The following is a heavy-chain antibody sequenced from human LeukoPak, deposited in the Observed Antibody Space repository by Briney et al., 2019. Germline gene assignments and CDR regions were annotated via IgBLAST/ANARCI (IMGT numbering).Heavy chain of an antibody. CDR3: ARTYGDLDY. J-gene: IGHJ4*02. CDR1: GYTFTGYY. Sequence: ASVKVSCKASGYTFTGYYMHWVRQAPGQGLEWMGWINPNSGGTNYAQKFQGRVTMTRDTSISTAYMELSSLISEDTAVYYCARTYGDLDYWGQGTLVTVSS. V-gene: IGHV1-2*02. CDR2: INPNSGGT. D-gene: IGHD4-17*01.